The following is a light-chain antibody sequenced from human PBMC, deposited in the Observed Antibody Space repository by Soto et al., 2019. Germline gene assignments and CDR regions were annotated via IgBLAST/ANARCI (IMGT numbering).Light chain of an antibody. CDR3: SSYTSSSTQV. CDR1: SSDVGGYNY. V-gene: IGLV2-14*01. Sequence: QSALTQPASVSGSPGQSITISCTGTSSDVGGYNYVSWYQQHPGKAPKLMIYDVSSRPSGVSNRFSGSKSGNTASLTISGLQSEDEADYYCSSYTSSSTQVFGTRTKLTVL. J-gene: IGLJ1*01. CDR2: DVS.